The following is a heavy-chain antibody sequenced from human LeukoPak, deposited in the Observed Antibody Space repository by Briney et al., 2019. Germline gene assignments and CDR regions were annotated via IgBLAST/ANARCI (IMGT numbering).Heavy chain of an antibody. CDR1: DDSISSSSYY. CDR2: VYYSGST. D-gene: IGHD2-21*02. J-gene: IGHJ4*02. CDR3: ARLYCGGDCYLLGHIDY. V-gene: IGHV4-39*01. Sequence: SETLSLTCTVSDDSISSSSYYWGWIRQPPGKGLEWIGDVYYSGSTYYNPSLTSRVTISLGTSKHQFSLKLSSMTAADTAVYYCARLYCGGDCYLLGHIDYWGQGTLVTVSS.